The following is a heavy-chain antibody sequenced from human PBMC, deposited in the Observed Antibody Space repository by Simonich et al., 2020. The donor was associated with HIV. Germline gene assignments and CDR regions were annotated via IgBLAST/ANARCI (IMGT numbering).Heavy chain of an antibody. J-gene: IGHJ5*02. V-gene: IGHV4-34*01. CDR1: GGSFSDYY. CDR2: VNQSGST. D-gene: IGHD2-15*01. CDR3: ARHMCSVSSCSEGYNWFAP. Sequence: QVQLQQWGAGLLKPSETLSLTCAVYGGSFSDYYWSWIRQTPGKGLEGIGEVNQSGSTTYNSSLKSRVTISVDTSKNQCSRKLSSMTAADTAVYYGARHMCSVSSCSEGYNWFAPWGQGTLVTVSS.